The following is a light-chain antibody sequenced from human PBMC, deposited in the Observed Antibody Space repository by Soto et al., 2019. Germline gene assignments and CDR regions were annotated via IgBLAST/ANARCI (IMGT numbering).Light chain of an antibody. Sequence: QSALTQPRSVSGSPGQSVTISCTGTSSNVGAYNYVSWYQQHPGKAPKLMIYDVNKRPSEVPDRFSGSKSGNTASLTISGLQAEDEADYYCCSYAGSYTYVFGTGTKVTVL. CDR2: DVN. J-gene: IGLJ1*01. CDR3: CSYAGSYTYV. V-gene: IGLV2-11*01. CDR1: SSNVGAYNY.